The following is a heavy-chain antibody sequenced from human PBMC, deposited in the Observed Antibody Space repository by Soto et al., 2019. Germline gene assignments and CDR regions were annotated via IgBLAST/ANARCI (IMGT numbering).Heavy chain of an antibody. V-gene: IGHV3-48*03. CDR2: ISSSGSTI. D-gene: IGHD6-13*01. J-gene: IGHJ6*02. CDR1: ASTCSSYE. CDR3: AREGGAASSSPPNTYYGMDV. Sequence: GGPLRFAGAASASTCSSYEMNWVRQAPGKGLSWVSYISSSGSTIYYADSVKGRCNISRDNAKNSLYLQMTSLRAEETSVYYRAREGGAASSSPPNTYYGMDVWGQGTKVSVSS.